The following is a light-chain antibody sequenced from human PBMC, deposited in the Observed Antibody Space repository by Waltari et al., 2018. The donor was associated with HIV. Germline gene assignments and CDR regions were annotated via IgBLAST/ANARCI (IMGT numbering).Light chain of an antibody. V-gene: IGKV1-8*01. CDR1: QNIGNS. J-gene: IGKJ1*01. CDR2: DAT. Sequence: TGDRVSISCRASQNIGNSLAWYQQKPGSAPELLIYDATSVQSGVPSRFSGSGSGTEFTLTISCLQSEDLTTYFCQQYHTYPHTFGQGTTVELK. CDR3: QQYHTYPHT.